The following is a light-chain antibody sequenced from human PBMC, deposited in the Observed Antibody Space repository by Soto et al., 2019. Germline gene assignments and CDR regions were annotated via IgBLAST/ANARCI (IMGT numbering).Light chain of an antibody. CDR3: QQYSSSPLT. Sequence: EIELTQSPGTLSLSPGERATLSCRASQSVRRNSLAWYQQRPGQAPSLLIYGVSNRATGIPDRFSGSGSGTDFTLIITRLEPEDFAVYYCQQYSSSPLTFGGGTKVEIK. CDR1: QSVRRNS. J-gene: IGKJ4*01. CDR2: GVS. V-gene: IGKV3-20*01.